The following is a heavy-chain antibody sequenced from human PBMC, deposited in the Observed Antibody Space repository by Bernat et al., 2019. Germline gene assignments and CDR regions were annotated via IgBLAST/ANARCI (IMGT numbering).Heavy chain of an antibody. V-gene: IGHV3-23*01. CDR2: ISGSGGST. CDR3: AKDGFTYGSATMYYFDY. D-gene: IGHD5-18*01. Sequence: EVQLLESGGGLVQPGGSLRLSCAASGFTFSSYAMSWVRQAPGKGLEWVSAISGSGGSTYYADSVKGRFTISRDNSKNTLYMQMNSLRAEDTAVYYCAKDGFTYGSATMYYFDYWGQGTLVTVSS. CDR1: GFTFSSYA. J-gene: IGHJ4*02.